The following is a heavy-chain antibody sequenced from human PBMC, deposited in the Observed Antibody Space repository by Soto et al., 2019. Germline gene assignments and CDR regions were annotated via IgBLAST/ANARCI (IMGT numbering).Heavy chain of an antibody. CDR3: ARSPLIYGGGAFQH. J-gene: IGHJ1*01. D-gene: IGHD4-17*01. CDR1: GGSISSGDYY. V-gene: IGHV4-30-4*01. CDR2: IYYSGST. Sequence: QVQLQESGPGLVKPSQTLSLTCTVSGGSISSGDYYWSWIRQPPGKGLEWIGYIYYSGSTFYNPSLQSRVTISVAPSKSQFSLTLSSVTAADTAVYYCARSPLIYGGGAFQHWGQGTLVTVSS.